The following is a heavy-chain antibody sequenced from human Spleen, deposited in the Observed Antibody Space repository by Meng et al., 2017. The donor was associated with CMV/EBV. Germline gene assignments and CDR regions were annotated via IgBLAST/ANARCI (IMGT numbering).Heavy chain of an antibody. CDR1: GFTFYEYA. D-gene: IGHD6-6*01. V-gene: IGHV3-9*01. CDR3: ARDPIAALHFDY. Sequence: SLKISCVGPGFTFYEYAMHWVRQVPGKGLEWVSGIRWNSGRIGYVDSVKGRFTISRDNAKKSLYLQMNSLRAEDTAVYYCARDPIAALHFDYWGQGTLVTVSS. J-gene: IGHJ4*02. CDR2: IRWNSGRI.